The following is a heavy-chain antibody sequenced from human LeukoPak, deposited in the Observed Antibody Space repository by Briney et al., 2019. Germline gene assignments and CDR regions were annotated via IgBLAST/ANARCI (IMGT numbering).Heavy chain of an antibody. CDR2: ISSSGDST. D-gene: IGHD3-22*01. Sequence: PGGSLRRSCAASGFTFSSYAMSWVRQAPGKGLEWVSAISSSGDSTYYAGSVKGRFTISRDNSKNTLYLQMNSLRAEDTAVYYCAKRLTMIILSGAFDVWGQGTMVTVSS. J-gene: IGHJ3*01. V-gene: IGHV3-23*01. CDR3: AKRLTMIILSGAFDV. CDR1: GFTFSSYA.